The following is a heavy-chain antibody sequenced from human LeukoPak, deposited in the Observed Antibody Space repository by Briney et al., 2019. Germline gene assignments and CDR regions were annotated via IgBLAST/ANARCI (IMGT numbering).Heavy chain of an antibody. CDR2: ISGSGGST. V-gene: IGHV3-23*01. J-gene: IGHJ4*02. Sequence: QTGGSLRLSCAASGFTFSSYAMSWVRQAPGKGLEWVSAISGSGGSTYYADSVKGRFTISRDNSKNTLYLQMNSLRAEDTAVYYCAKGVDYCSGGSCPADYWGPGTLVTVSS. CDR3: AKGVDYCSGGSCPADY. CDR1: GFTFSSYA. D-gene: IGHD2-15*01.